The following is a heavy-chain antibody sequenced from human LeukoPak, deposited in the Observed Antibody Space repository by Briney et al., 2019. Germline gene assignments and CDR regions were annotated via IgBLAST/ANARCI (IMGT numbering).Heavy chain of an antibody. J-gene: IGHJ1*01. CDR2: ISDKGVST. D-gene: IGHD5-24*01. CDR1: GFTFSSYA. Sequence: GGSLRLSCSASGFTFSSYAMHWVRQAPGKRLQYVSVISDKGVSTSYADSVKGRFTISRDNSKNTVYLQMSSLRAEDTAVYYCVGDGRDGYSIYFHHWGQGTLVTVSS. V-gene: IGHV3-64D*06. CDR3: VGDGRDGYSIYFHH.